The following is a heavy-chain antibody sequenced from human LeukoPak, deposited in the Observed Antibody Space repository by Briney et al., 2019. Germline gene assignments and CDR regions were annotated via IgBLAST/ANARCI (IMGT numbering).Heavy chain of an antibody. J-gene: IGHJ4*02. CDR1: GFTFSSYA. Sequence: GGSLRLSCAASGFTFSSYAMSWVRQAPEKGLEWVPAISGSSGSTYYADSVKGRFTISRDNSKNTLYLQMNSLRAEDTAVYYCAKVTSITGTPYWGQGTLVTVSS. D-gene: IGHD1-7*01. V-gene: IGHV3-23*01. CDR2: ISGSSGST. CDR3: AKVTSITGTPY.